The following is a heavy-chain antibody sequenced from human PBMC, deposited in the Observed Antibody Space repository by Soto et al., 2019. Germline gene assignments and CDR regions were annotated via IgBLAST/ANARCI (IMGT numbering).Heavy chain of an antibody. CDR2: IRSKSNNYAS. CDR3: APPIYGDYVSGSFHI. J-gene: IGHJ3*02. V-gene: IGHV3-73*02. CDR1: GFTFSGSA. D-gene: IGHD4-17*01. Sequence: EVQLVESGGGLVQPGGSLKLSCAASGFTFSGSAMHWVRQASGGGLEWVGRIRSKSNNYASACAASLKGRFTVSREDSKSTAYLQMGSLKTEDTAVYYCAPPIYGDYVSGSFHIWGHGTMVTVSS.